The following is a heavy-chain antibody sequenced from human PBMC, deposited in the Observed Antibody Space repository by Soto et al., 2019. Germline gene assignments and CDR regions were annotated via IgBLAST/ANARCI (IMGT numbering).Heavy chain of an antibody. Sequence: QVELVQSGVEVKKPGASVKVSCKASGYTFTNHGLSWVRQAPGQGLEWMGWISASNGDTNYAQKFLGRVTVTTDTSTSTGYMELRSLKAEYTSVYYCATMVRGSKIDYYYYMDVWGKGTTVTVSS. CDR3: ATMVRGSKIDYYYYMDV. V-gene: IGHV1-18*04. D-gene: IGHD3-10*01. J-gene: IGHJ6*03. CDR2: ISASNGDT. CDR1: GYTFTNHG.